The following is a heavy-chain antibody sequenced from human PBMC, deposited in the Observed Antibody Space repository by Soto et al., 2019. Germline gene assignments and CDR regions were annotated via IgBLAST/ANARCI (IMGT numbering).Heavy chain of an antibody. J-gene: IGHJ6*02. CDR1: GGTFSSYA. CDR2: IIPIFGTA. D-gene: IGHD2-2*01. V-gene: IGHV1-69*13. CDR3: ARADPGDCSSTSCYGYYYGMDV. Sequence: ASVKVSCKASGGTFSSYAISWVRQAPGQGLEWMGGIIPIFGTANYAQKFQGRVTITADESTSTAYMELSSLGSEDTAVYYCARADPGDCSSTSCYGYYYGMDVWGQGTTVTVSS.